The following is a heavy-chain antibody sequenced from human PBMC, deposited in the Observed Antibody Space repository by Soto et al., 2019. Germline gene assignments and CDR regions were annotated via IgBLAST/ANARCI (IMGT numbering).Heavy chain of an antibody. CDR2: INHSGST. Sequence: QVQLQQWGAGLLKPSETLSLTCAVYGGSFSGYYWSWIRQPPGKGLEWIGEINHSGSTNYNPSLKSRVTISVDTSKNQFSLKLSSVTAADTAVYYCASGGYSYGDAFDIWGQGTMVTVSS. D-gene: IGHD5-18*01. J-gene: IGHJ3*02. CDR3: ASGGYSYGDAFDI. V-gene: IGHV4-34*01. CDR1: GGSFSGYY.